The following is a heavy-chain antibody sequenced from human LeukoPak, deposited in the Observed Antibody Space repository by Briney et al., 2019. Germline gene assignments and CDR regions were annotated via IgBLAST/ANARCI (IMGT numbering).Heavy chain of an antibody. CDR1: GGSFSGYY. Sequence: SETLSLTCAVYGGSFSGYYWSWIRQPPGRGLEWIGEINHSGSTNYNPSLKSRVTISVDTSKNQFSLKLSSVTAADTAVYYCARHYGSGSYYYYWFDPWGQGTLVTVSS. J-gene: IGHJ5*02. D-gene: IGHD3-10*01. CDR2: INHSGST. V-gene: IGHV4-34*01. CDR3: ARHYGSGSYYYYWFDP.